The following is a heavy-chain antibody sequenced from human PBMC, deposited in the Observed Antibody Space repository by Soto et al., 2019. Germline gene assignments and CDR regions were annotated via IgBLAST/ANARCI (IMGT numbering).Heavy chain of an antibody. CDR1: GFTVSSNY. V-gene: IGHV3-53*04. J-gene: IGHJ6*03. Sequence: EVQLVESGGGLVQPGGSLRLSCAASGFTVSSNYMSWVRQAPGKGLEWVSVIYSGGSTYYADSVKGRFTISRHNCKNTLYLQMNSLRAEDTAVYYCARDLWIAAAGTRKYYYYMDVWGKGTTVTVSS. CDR2: IYSGGST. D-gene: IGHD6-13*01. CDR3: ARDLWIAAAGTRKYYYYMDV.